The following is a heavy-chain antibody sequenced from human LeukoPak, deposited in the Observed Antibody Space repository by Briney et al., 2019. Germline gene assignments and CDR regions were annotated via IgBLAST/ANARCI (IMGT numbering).Heavy chain of an antibody. CDR2: ISGSGGST. CDR3: AKDDTHDPKSGDYDA. V-gene: IGHV3-23*01. CDR1: GFTFSSYA. Sequence: GGSLRLSCAASGFTFSSYAMSWVRQAPGKGLEWVSAISGSGGSTYYADSVKGRFIISRDNSKNTVFPQMNSLRAEDSAVYYCAKDDTHDPKSGDYDAWGQGTLVTVSS. J-gene: IGHJ5*02. D-gene: IGHD4-17*01.